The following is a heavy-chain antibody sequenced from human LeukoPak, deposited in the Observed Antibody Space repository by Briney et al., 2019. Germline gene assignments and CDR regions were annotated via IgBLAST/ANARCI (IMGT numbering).Heavy chain of an antibody. CDR2: ISWNSGSI. J-gene: IGHJ4*02. Sequence: GRSLRLSCAASGFTFDDYAMHWVRQAPGKGLEWVSGISWNSGSIGYADSVKGRFTISRDNAKNSLYLQMSSLRAEDTALYYCAKDIHYRMYSSSSPFDYWGQGTLVTVSS. V-gene: IGHV3-9*01. CDR3: AKDIHYRMYSSSSPFDY. CDR1: GFTFDDYA. D-gene: IGHD6-6*01.